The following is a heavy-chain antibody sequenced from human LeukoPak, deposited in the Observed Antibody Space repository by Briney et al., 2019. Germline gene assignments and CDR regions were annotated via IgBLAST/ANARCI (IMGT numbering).Heavy chain of an antibody. Sequence: GTSLRLSCAASGFTFSSYSMHWVRQAPGKGLEGVAFISDDGTNKACADSVKGRFTISRDNSKNTLYLQMNSLRAEDTAVYYCARRISGGWPDYWGQGTLVTVSS. D-gene: IGHD6-19*01. CDR2: ISDDGTNK. V-gene: IGHV3-30-3*01. CDR1: GFTFSSYS. CDR3: ARRISGGWPDY. J-gene: IGHJ4*02.